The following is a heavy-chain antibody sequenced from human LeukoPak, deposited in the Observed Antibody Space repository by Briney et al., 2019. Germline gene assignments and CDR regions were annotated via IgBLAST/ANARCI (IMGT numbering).Heavy chain of an antibody. CDR2: IYSGGRT. CDR1: GFTVSSNY. Sequence: GGSLRLSCAASGFTVSSNYMSWVRQAPGKGLEWVSVIYSGGRTYYADSVEGRFTISRDNSKNTLYLQMNSLRAEDTAVYYCARVEGSGSYYYSFNYWGQGTLVTVSS. J-gene: IGHJ4*02. CDR3: ARVEGSGSYYYSFNY. V-gene: IGHV3-66*01. D-gene: IGHD3-10*01.